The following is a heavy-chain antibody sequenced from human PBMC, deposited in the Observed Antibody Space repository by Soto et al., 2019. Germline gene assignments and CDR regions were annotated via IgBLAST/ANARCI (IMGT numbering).Heavy chain of an antibody. D-gene: IGHD4-17*01. CDR1: GGSFSGYY. CDR3: ASGTVTTDAFDI. J-gene: IGHJ3*02. CDR2: INHSGST. V-gene: IGHV4-34*01. Sequence: SETLSLTCAVYGGSFSGYYWSWIRQPPGKGLEWIGEINHSGSTNYNPSLKSRVTISVDTSKNQFSLKLSSVTAADTAVYYCASGTVTTDAFDIWGQGTMVTVSS.